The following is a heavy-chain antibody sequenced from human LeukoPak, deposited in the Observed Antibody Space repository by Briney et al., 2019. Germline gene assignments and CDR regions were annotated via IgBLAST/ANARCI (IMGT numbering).Heavy chain of an antibody. CDR1: GGSISTYY. CDR2: IYYSGST. Sequence: PSETLSLTCTVSGGSISTYYWSWIRQPPGKGLEGIGYIYYSGSTNYNPSLKSRVTISVDTSNNQFSLKLTSLTAADTAVYYCARIGGNDYWGQGTLVTVSS. CDR3: ARIGGNDY. V-gene: IGHV4-59*08. D-gene: IGHD4-23*01. J-gene: IGHJ4*02.